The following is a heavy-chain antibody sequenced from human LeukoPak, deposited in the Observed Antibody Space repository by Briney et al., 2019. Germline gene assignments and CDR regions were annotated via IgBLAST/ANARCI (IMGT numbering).Heavy chain of an antibody. CDR1: GYTFTSYG. CDR3: ARVGGVVVAAKIDY. D-gene: IGHD2-15*01. CDR2: ISAYNGNT. V-gene: IGHV1-18*01. Sequence: ASVKVSCKASGYTFTSYGISWVRQAPGRGLEWMGWISAYNGNTNYAQKLQGRVTMTTDTSTSTAYMELRSLRSDDTAGYYCARVGGVVVAAKIDYWGQGTLVTVSS. J-gene: IGHJ4*02.